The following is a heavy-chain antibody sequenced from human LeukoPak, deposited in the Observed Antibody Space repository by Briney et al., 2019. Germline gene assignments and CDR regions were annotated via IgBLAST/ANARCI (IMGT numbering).Heavy chain of an antibody. J-gene: IGHJ4*02. D-gene: IGHD3-22*01. CDR1: GGTFSSYA. CDR2: IIPILGIA. CDR3: ARGGSGYYSFFDY. Sequence: SVKVSCKASGGTFSSYAISWVRQAPGQGLEWMGRIIPILGIANYARKFQGRVTITADKSTSTAYMELSSLRSEDTAVYYCARGGSGYYSFFDYWGQGTLVTVSS. V-gene: IGHV1-69*04.